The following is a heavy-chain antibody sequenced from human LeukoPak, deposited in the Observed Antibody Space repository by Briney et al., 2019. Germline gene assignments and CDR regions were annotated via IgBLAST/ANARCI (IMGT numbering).Heavy chain of an antibody. CDR1: GFTFSSSA. D-gene: IGHD2-15*01. CDR2: ISNNGGYT. J-gene: IGHJ4*02. CDR3: AKQLGYCSDGSCYFPY. V-gene: IGHV3-23*01. Sequence: GGSLRLSCAASGFTFSSSAMSWVRQAPGKGLEWVSAISNNGGYTYYADSVQGRFTISRDNSKSTLCLQTNSLRAEDTAVYYCAKQLGYCSDGSCYFPYWGQGTLVTVSS.